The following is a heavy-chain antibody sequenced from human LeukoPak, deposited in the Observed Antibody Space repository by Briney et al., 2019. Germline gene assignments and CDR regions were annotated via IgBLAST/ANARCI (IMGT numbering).Heavy chain of an antibody. CDR2: IGNTET. Sequence: PGGSLRLSCATSGFPFETNAMSWVRQAPGKGLEWVATIGNTETFYADSVTGRFTISRDNSKNTLYLQMNSLRAEDTAVYYCATGYYYAAYWGQGTLVTVSS. J-gene: IGHJ4*02. D-gene: IGHD3-10*01. CDR1: GFPFETNA. V-gene: IGHV3-23*01. CDR3: ATGYYYAAY.